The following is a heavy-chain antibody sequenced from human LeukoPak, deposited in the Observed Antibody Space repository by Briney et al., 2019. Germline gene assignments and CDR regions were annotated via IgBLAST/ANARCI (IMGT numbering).Heavy chain of an antibody. CDR1: GFTFRSHD. Sequence: GGSLRLSCAASGFTFRSHDMSWVRQAPGKGLEWVSGISASGGSTFYADSVKGRFTISRDNSKNTLYLQMNGLRVEDTAVYYCVRLPNSSGWSYFDYWGQGTLVTVSS. CDR2: ISASGGST. J-gene: IGHJ4*02. V-gene: IGHV3-23*01. CDR3: VRLPNSSGWSYFDY. D-gene: IGHD6-19*01.